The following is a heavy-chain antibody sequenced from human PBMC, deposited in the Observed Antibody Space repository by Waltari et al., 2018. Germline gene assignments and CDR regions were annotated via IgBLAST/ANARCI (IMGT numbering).Heavy chain of an antibody. V-gene: IGHV3-30*19. D-gene: IGHD3-10*01. CDR3: AKDAFGNTYLDH. CDR1: GFSLGTYG. Sequence: QVQLVESGGGVVQPGMSLRLSCAASGFSLGTYGMHWVRQAPGKGLEVLGLMFFGGGDSFYADAVRGRFTISRDNSKNTLYLDINSLRLDDTAIYYCAKDAFGNTYLDHWGQGTLVTVSS. J-gene: IGHJ4*02. CDR2: MFFGGGDS.